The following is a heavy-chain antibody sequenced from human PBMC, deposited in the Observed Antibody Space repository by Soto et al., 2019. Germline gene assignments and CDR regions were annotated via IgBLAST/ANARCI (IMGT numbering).Heavy chain of an antibody. J-gene: IGHJ4*02. V-gene: IGHV3-23*01. CDR1: GFTFSSYA. CDR3: AIDPKYSSRSSGQFDY. D-gene: IGHD6-13*01. CDR2: VSRSGGTT. Sequence: EVQLLESGGGLEQPGGSLRLSCAASGFTFSSYAMSLVRQDPWKGLAWVSVVSRSGGTTYYADAVRGLFTISRDNSKNTLHMHKNSLRAEDTAVDYCAIDPKYSSRSSGQFDYWGEGNLVNVSS.